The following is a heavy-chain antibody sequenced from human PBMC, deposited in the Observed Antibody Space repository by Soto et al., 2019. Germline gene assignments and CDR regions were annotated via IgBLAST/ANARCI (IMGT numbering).Heavy chain of an antibody. D-gene: IGHD6-6*01. Sequence: SETLSLTCAVYGGSSSGYYWSWIRQPPGKGLEWIGEINHSGSTNYNPSLKSRVTISVDTSRNQFSLKLTSVTAADTAVYSCAAGQVSANAYGSLVPYHFYGMAVWGQGTTVTVSS. J-gene: IGHJ6*02. CDR1: GGSSSGYY. CDR2: INHSGST. CDR3: AAGQVSANAYGSLVPYHFYGMAV. V-gene: IGHV4-34*01.